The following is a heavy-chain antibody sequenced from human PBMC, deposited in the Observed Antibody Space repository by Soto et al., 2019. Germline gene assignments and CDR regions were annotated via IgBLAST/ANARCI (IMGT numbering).Heavy chain of an antibody. V-gene: IGHV3-30-3*01. J-gene: IGHJ4*02. CDR2: ISYDGSNK. CDR1: GFTFSSYA. CDR3: ARDLEYYDSSGCWYY. D-gene: IGHD3-22*01. Sequence: QVQLVESGGGVVQPGRSLRLSCAASGFTFSSYAMHWVRQAPGKGLEWVAVISYDGSNKYYADSVKGRFTISRDNSKNTLYLQRNSLRAEDTAVYYCARDLEYYDSSGCWYYWGQGTLVTVSS.